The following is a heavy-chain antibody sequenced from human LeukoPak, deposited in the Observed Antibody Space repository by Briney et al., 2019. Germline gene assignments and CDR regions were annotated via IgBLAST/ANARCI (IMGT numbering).Heavy chain of an antibody. CDR3: ARVPLFGWAPYYYYYYMDV. V-gene: IGHV4-39*07. CDR2: IYYSGST. Sequence: SETLSLTCAVSGGSISSNSYYWGWIRQPPGKGLEWIGSIYYSGSTYYNPSLKSRVTISVDTSKNQFSLKLSSVTAADTAVYYCARVPLFGWAPYYYYYYMDVWGKGTTVTVSS. J-gene: IGHJ6*03. CDR1: GGSISSNSYY. D-gene: IGHD3-10*01.